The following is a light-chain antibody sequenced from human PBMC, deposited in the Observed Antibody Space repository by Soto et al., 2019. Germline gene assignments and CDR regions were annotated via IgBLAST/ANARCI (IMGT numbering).Light chain of an antibody. V-gene: IGLV1-40*01. CDR2: GNS. CDR3: QSYDSSLSGYV. J-gene: IGLJ1*01. Sequence: QSVLTQPPLVSGALGQRVTISCTGSSSNIGAGYDVHWYQQLPGTAPRLLIYGNSNRPSGVPDRFSGSKSGTSASLAITGLQAEDEADYYCQSYDSSLSGYVFGTGTKVTVL. CDR1: SSNIGAGYD.